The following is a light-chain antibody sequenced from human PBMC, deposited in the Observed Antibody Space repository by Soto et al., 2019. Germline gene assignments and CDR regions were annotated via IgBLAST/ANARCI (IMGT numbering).Light chain of an antibody. CDR3: QQYGSSPS. CDR2: GAS. V-gene: IGKV3-20*01. Sequence: EIVLTQSPGTLSLSPGERVTLSCRASQSVRSSYLAWYQLKPGQAPSLLIYGASKRATGIADRFRGSGSGTDFTLTISRLEPEDFAVYYCQQYGSSPSFGGGTKVDIK. CDR1: QSVRSSY. J-gene: IGKJ4*01.